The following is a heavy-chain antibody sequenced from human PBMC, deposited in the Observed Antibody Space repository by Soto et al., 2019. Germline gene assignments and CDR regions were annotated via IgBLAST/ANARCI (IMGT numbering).Heavy chain of an antibody. V-gene: IGHV1-18*01. Sequence: QVQLVQSGAEVKKPGASVKVSCKASGYTFTRSGISWVRQAPGQGLEWMGWISTYNCDTNYSQTVQGRVTMTTDTSPNTVQIAVRSPRSDATAPYYSPREGVAPYYNYGMDVWRQGTPVTVSS. J-gene: IGHJ6*02. CDR3: PREGVAPYYNYGMDV. CDR2: ISTYNCDT. CDR1: GYTFTRSG.